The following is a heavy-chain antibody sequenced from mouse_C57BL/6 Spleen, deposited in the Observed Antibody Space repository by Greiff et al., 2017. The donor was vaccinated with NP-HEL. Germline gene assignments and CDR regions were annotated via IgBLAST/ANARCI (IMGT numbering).Heavy chain of an antibody. Sequence: QVQLKQPGTELVKPGASVKLSCKASGYTFTSYWMHWVKQRPGQGLEWIGNINPSNGGTNYNEKFKSKATLTVDKSSSTAYMQLSSLTSEDSAVYYCARSEITTVVEEGYWGQGTTLTVSS. CDR3: ARSEITTVVEEGY. CDR2: INPSNGGT. V-gene: IGHV1-53*01. J-gene: IGHJ2*01. D-gene: IGHD1-1*01. CDR1: GYTFTSYW.